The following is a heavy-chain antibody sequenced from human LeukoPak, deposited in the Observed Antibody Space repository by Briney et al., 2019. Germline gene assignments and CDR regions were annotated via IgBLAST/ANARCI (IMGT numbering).Heavy chain of an antibody. CDR3: AKDRRVRGYYFLGRGGYFDY. J-gene: IGHJ4*02. Sequence: GGSLRLSCAASGFMFGTYAMGWVRQAPGKGLEWVAAITATATTSYFADSVKGRFTISRGNSRNTLYLQMSSLRADDTAIYYCAKDRRVRGYYFLGRGGYFDYWGQGSLVTVSS. CDR1: GFMFGTYA. CDR2: ITATATTS. V-gene: IGHV3-23*01. D-gene: IGHD3-3*01.